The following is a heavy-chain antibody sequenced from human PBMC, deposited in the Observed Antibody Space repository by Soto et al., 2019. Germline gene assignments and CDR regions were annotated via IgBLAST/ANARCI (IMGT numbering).Heavy chain of an antibody. CDR3: AKGQLHHYYYYYYMDV. D-gene: IGHD6-6*01. CDR1: GFTFSSYA. V-gene: IGHV3-23*01. CDR2: ISGSGGST. J-gene: IGHJ6*03. Sequence: GGSLRLSCAASGFTFSSYAMSWVRQAPGKGLEWVSAISGSGGSTYYADSVKGRFTISRDNSKNTLYLQMNSLRAEDTAVYYCAKGQLHHYYYYYYMDVWGKGTTVTVSS.